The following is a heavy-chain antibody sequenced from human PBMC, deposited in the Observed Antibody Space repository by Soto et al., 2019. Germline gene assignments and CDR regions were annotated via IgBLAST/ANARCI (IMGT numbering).Heavy chain of an antibody. D-gene: IGHD2-15*01. Sequence: EVQLLESGGGLLQPGGSLRLSCAASGFTFNNYAMSWVRQAPGKGLDWVSSISSSGSSTYNADSVKGRFTISRDNSKNTRYLQMSSLRAEDTAVYYCARTVVFDCWGQGTLVTVSS. CDR2: ISSSGSST. CDR1: GFTFNNYA. J-gene: IGHJ4*02. V-gene: IGHV3-23*01. CDR3: ARTVVFDC.